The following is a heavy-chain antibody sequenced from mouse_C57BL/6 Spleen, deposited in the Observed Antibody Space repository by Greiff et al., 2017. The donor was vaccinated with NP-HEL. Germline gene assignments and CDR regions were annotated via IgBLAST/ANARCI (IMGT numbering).Heavy chain of an antibody. Sequence: VQLQQPGAELVMPGASVKLSCKASGYTFTSYWMHWVKQRPGQGLEWIGEIDPSDSYTNYNQKFKGKSTLTVDKSSSTAYMQLSSLTSEDSAVYYCARALYDGYSYWGQGTLVTVSA. V-gene: IGHV1-69*01. CDR3: ARALYDGYSY. D-gene: IGHD2-3*01. J-gene: IGHJ3*01. CDR2: IDPSDSYT. CDR1: GYTFTSYW.